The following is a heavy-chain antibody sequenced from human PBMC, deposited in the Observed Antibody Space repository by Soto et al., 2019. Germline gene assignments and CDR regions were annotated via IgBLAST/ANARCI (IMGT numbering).Heavy chain of an antibody. Sequence: SQSFSLTRVISGDSVSSNSAGWKWSRQSPSRGLEWLGRTYYKSKWNNDYALSVKSRITINPDTSKNQFSLHLYSVTPEDTAVYYCTGITWFRGMDVWGQGTPVTVSS. CDR3: TGITWFRGMDV. V-gene: IGHV6-1*01. J-gene: IGHJ6*02. D-gene: IGHD3-10*01. CDR2: TYYKSKWNN. CDR1: GDSVSSNSAG.